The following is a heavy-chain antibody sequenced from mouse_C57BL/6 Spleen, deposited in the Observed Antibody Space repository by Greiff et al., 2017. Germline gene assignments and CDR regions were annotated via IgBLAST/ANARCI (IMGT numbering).Heavy chain of an antibody. CDR2: IYPGSGST. V-gene: IGHV1-55*01. CDR1: GYTFTSYW. J-gene: IGHJ2*01. CDR3: ARMDYGSSKDY. Sequence: QVQLKQPGAELVKPGASVKMSCKASGYTFTSYWITWVKQRPGQGLEWIGDIYPGSGSTNYNEKFKSKATLTVDTSSSTAYMQLSSLTSEDSAVYYCARMDYGSSKDYWGQGTTLTVSS. D-gene: IGHD1-1*01.